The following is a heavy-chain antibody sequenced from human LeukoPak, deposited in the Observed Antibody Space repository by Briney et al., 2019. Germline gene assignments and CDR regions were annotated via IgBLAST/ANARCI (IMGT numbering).Heavy chain of an antibody. D-gene: IGHD2-2*01. CDR1: GDSISSGAYS. Sequence: SETLSLTCAVSGDSISSGAYSWSWIRQPPGKGLEWIGYIYQSGSTYHNPSLKSRVTISGDRSKNQFSLKLTSVTAADTAVYYCARGPRAVRYFDFWGQGTLVTVSS. CDR2: IYQSGST. J-gene: IGHJ4*02. CDR3: ARGPRAVRYFDF. V-gene: IGHV4-30-2*01.